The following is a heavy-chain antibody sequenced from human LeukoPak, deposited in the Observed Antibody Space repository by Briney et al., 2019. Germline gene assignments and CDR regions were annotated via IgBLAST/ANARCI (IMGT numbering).Heavy chain of an antibody. V-gene: IGHV1-69*02. Sequence: ASVKVSCKASGGTFSSYTISWLRQAPGQGLEWMGRIIPILGIANYAQKFQGRVTITADKSTSTAYMELSSLRSEDTAVYYCARGGRCSSTSCYTSAEYFQHWGQGTLVTVSS. CDR1: GGTFSSYT. CDR2: IIPILGIA. CDR3: ARGGRCSSTSCYTSAEYFQH. J-gene: IGHJ1*01. D-gene: IGHD2-2*02.